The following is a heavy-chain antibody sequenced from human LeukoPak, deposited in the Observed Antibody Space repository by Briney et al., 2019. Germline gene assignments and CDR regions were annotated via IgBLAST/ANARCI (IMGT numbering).Heavy chain of an antibody. CDR1: GFTFDDYA. D-gene: IGHD3-22*01. CDR3: AKAQDDSGVGFDY. CDR2: ISWNSGSI. Sequence: PGRSLRLSCAASGFTFDDYAMHWVRQAPGKGLEWVSGISWNSGSIGYADSVKGRFTISRDNAKNSLYLQMNSLRAEDTALYYCAKAQDDSGVGFDYWGQGTLVTVSS. J-gene: IGHJ4*02. V-gene: IGHV3-9*01.